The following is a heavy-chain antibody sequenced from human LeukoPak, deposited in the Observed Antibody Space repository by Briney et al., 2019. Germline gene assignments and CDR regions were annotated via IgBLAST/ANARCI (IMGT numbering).Heavy chain of an antibody. Sequence: GGSLRLSCAASGFTFSSYEMNWVRQAPGKGLEWVSYISSSGSTIYYADSVEGRFTISRDNAKNSLYLQMNSLRAEDTAVYYCARDLRGSYYNWGQGTLVTVSS. D-gene: IGHD1-26*01. CDR3: ARDLRGSYYN. CDR1: GFTFSSYE. CDR2: ISSSGSTI. J-gene: IGHJ4*02. V-gene: IGHV3-48*03.